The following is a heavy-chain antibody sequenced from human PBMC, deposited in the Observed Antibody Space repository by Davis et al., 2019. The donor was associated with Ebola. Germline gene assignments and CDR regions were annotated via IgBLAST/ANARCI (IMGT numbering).Heavy chain of an antibody. CDR2: IWYDGSNK. D-gene: IGHD1-26*01. CDR3: AKDSGYYYYYFDY. J-gene: IGHJ4*02. Sequence: PGGSLRLSCAASGFTFSNYGMYWVRQAPGKGLEWVAVIWYDGSNKYYADSVKGRFTISRDNSKNTLYLQMNSLRAEDTAFYYCAKDSGYYYYYFDYWGQGTLVTVSS. V-gene: IGHV3-33*06. CDR1: GFTFSNYG.